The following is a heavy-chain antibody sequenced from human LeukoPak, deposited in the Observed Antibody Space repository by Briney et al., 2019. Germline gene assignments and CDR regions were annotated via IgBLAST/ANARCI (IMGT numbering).Heavy chain of an antibody. Sequence: GGSLRLSCTASGFTFTDYAMSWVRQAPGEGLEWVSAISGDGGGYTYYADSVKGRFTISRVNSKNTLYLEMNSLRAEDTAVYYCAKDLTSGSGGYDYWGQGTLVTVSS. D-gene: IGHD3-10*01. CDR2: ISGDGGGYT. J-gene: IGHJ4*02. V-gene: IGHV3-23*01. CDR3: AKDLTSGSGGYDY. CDR1: GFTFTDYA.